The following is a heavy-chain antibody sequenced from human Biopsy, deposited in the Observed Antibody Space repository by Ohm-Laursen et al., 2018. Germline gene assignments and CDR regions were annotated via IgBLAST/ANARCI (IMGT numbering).Heavy chain of an antibody. Sequence: SQTLSLTCTVSGGSLSSYSWSWIRQPAGKGLEWIGQIYTSGITNYNPSLKSRVTMSVETSKNKFSLRVSSVTAADTAVYYCARDRDRRGWFDPWGQGTLVTVSS. CDR1: GGSLSSYS. CDR2: IYTSGIT. V-gene: IGHV4-4*07. D-gene: IGHD1-14*01. J-gene: IGHJ5*02. CDR3: ARDRDRRGWFDP.